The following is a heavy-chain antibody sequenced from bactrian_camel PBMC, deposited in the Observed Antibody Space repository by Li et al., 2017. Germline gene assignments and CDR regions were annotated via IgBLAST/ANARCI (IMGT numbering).Heavy chain of an antibody. J-gene: IGHJ6*01. CDR3: ATLEYRGGSYPSIFGN. CDR1: GFSLSTAF. CDR2: INYAGDST. Sequence: VQLVESGGGSVQAGGSLRLSCVASGFSLSTAFMRWVRQAPGKGLEWVATINYAGDSTYYADSVKGRFIISRDDAKNTVFLQLNSLKSEDTALYYCATLEYRGGSYPSIFGNWGQGTQVTVS. D-gene: IGHD2*01. V-gene: IGHV3S40*01.